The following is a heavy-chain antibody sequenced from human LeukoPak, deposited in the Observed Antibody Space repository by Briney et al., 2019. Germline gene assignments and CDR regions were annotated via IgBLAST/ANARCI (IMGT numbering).Heavy chain of an antibody. CDR3: ARDLKHCSSTSCYNWFDP. Sequence: PGRSLRLSCAASGFTFSSYAMHWVRQAPGKGLEWVAVISYDGSNKYYADSVKGRFTISRDNSKNTLYLQMNSLRAEDTAVYYCARDLKHCSSTSCYNWFDPWGQGTLVTVSS. J-gene: IGHJ5*02. CDR2: ISYDGSNK. D-gene: IGHD2-2*01. V-gene: IGHV3-30-3*01. CDR1: GFTFSSYA.